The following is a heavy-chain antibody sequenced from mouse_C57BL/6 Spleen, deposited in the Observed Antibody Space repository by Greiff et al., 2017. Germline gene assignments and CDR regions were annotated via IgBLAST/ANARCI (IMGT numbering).Heavy chain of an antibody. V-gene: IGHV1-62-2*01. CDR1: GYTFTEYT. J-gene: IGHJ4*01. D-gene: IGHD1-1*01. CDR3: ARHEEESLATGAMDY. CDR2: FYPGSGSI. Sequence: QVQLQQSGAELVKPGASVKLSCKASGYTFTEYTIHWVKQRSGQGLEWIGWFYPGSGSIKYNEKFKDKATLTADKSSRTVYMELSRLTSEDSAVXFGARHEEESLATGAMDYWGQGTSVTVSS.